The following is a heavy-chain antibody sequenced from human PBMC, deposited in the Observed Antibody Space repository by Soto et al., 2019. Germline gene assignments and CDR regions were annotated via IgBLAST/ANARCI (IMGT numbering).Heavy chain of an antibody. J-gene: IGHJ4*02. D-gene: IGHD1-7*01. CDR3: ARETTTLDY. CDR2: INHSGST. Sequence: PSETLSLTCAVYGGSFSGYYWSWIRQPPGKGLEWIGEINHSGSTNYNPSLKSRVTISVDTSKNQFSLKLSSVTAAGTAVYYCARETTTLDYWGQGTLVTVSS. V-gene: IGHV4-34*01. CDR1: GGSFSGYY.